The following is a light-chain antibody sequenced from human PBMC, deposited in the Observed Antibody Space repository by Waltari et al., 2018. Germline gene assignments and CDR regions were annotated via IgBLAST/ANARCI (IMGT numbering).Light chain of an antibody. CDR3: QVSFHFPLT. V-gene: IGKV1-33*01. CDR1: QHITIY. J-gene: IGKJ4*01. Sequence: DIQMTQSPSSLAASVGDRVTITSQASQHITIYLNWYQQKPGKAPKLLIYDTSKLETGVPSRFSGSGSGTHFTFTISSLQPEDIATYYCQVSFHFPLTFGGGTKLEIK. CDR2: DTS.